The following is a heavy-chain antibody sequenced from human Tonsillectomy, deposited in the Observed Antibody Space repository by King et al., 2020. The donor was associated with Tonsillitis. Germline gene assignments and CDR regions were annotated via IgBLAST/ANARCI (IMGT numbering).Heavy chain of an antibody. Sequence: QLQESGPGLVKPSETLSLTCTVSGGSISSTSYYLGWIRQPPGKGLEWIGSIYYSGSTYYNPSLKSRVTISVDTSKNQFSLRLSSVTAADTAVYYCARQGGSYYDFDYWGQGTLVTVSS. CDR2: IYYSGST. D-gene: IGHD1-26*01. J-gene: IGHJ4*02. CDR1: GGSISSTSYY. CDR3: ARQGGSYYDFDY. V-gene: IGHV4-39*07.